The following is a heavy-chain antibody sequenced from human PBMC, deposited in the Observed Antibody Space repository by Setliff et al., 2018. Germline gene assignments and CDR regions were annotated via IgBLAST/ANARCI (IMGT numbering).Heavy chain of an antibody. CDR2: INSGGTK. D-gene: IGHD2-15*01. CDR1: GFIFRRYE. J-gene: IGHJ4*02. V-gene: IGHV3-48*03. Sequence: PGGSLRLAWAASGFIFRRYEMNWVRQTPGKGLEWVSYINSGGTKYHADSVKGRFTISRDNSKHTLYLQMNSLRPEDTAVYYCARTWRGRGCYAGLESWGQGTPVTVSS. CDR3: ARTWRGRGCYAGLES.